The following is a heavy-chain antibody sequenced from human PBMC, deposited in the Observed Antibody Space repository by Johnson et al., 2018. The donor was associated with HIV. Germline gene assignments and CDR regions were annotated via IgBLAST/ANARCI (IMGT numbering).Heavy chain of an antibody. CDR3: AGGRIGALDI. CDR2: INWNGGST. J-gene: IGHJ3*02. V-gene: IGHV3-20*04. CDR1: GFTFSSNA. D-gene: IGHD2-15*01. Sequence: VQLVESGGGLVQPGGSLRLSCAASGFTFSSNAMSWVRQAPGKGLEWVSGINWNGGSTGYADSVKGRFTISRDNAKNSLYLQMNSLRAEDTALYYCAGGRIGALDIWGQGTMVTVSS.